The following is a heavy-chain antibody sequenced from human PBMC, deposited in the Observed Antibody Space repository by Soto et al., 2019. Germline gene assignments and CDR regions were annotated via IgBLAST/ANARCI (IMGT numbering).Heavy chain of an antibody. D-gene: IGHD3-3*01. CDR2: ISGSGGST. Sequence: GGSLRLSCAASGFTFSSYAMSWVRQAPGKGLEWVSAISGSGGSTYYADSVKGRFTISRDNSKNTLYLQMNSLRAEDTAVYYCAKVGSYYDFWSGYPSVDYWGQGTLVTVSS. CDR1: GFTFSSYA. J-gene: IGHJ4*02. V-gene: IGHV3-23*01. CDR3: AKVGSYYDFWSGYPSVDY.